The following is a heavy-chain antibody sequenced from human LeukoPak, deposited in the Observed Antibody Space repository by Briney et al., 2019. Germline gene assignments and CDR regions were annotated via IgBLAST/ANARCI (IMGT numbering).Heavy chain of an antibody. CDR3: ARVGYCTNGVCYDAFDI. CDR2: ISAYNGNT. D-gene: IGHD2-8*01. CDR1: GYTFTSYG. Sequence: GASVKVSCKASGYTFTSYGISWVRQAPGQGLEWMGWISAYNGNTNYAQKLQGRVTMTTDTSTSTAYMELRSLRSDDTAVYYCARVGYCTNGVCYDAFDIWGQGKMVTVSS. J-gene: IGHJ3*02. V-gene: IGHV1-18*01.